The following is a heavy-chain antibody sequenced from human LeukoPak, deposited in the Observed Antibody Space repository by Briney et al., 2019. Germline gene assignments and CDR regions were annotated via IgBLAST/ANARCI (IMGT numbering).Heavy chain of an antibody. Sequence: GASVKVSCKASGGTFSSYAINWVRQATGQGLEWMGWMNPNSGNTGYAQKFQGRVTMTRNTSISTAYMELSSLRSEDTAVYYCAREFPVIVGATTGFDYWGQGTLVTVSS. CDR1: GGTFSSYA. V-gene: IGHV1-8*02. J-gene: IGHJ4*02. CDR3: AREFPVIVGATTGFDY. D-gene: IGHD1-26*01. CDR2: MNPNSGNT.